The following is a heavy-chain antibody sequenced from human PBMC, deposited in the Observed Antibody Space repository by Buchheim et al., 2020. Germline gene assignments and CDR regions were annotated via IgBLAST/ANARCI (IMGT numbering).Heavy chain of an antibody. V-gene: IGHV3-48*03. D-gene: IGHD6-19*01. Sequence: EVQLVESGGGLVQPGGSLRLSCAASGFTFSGYEMNWVRQAPGKGLEWVSFISSSVSTVYYADSVQGRFTISRDNAKNSLYLPMNSLRAEDTAVYYCARGLSITVAGTSYWGQGTL. J-gene: IGHJ4*02. CDR2: ISSSVSTV. CDR3: ARGLSITVAGTSY. CDR1: GFTFSGYE.